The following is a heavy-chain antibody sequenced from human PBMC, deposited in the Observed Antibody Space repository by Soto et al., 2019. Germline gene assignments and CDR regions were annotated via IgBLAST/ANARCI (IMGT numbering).Heavy chain of an antibody. J-gene: IGHJ5*02. CDR2: IYYSGST. CDR3: ARVLGLLEPNWFDP. D-gene: IGHD3-3*01. Sequence: QVQLQESGPRLVKPSETLSLTCTVSGGSISSYYWSWIRQPPGKGLEWIGYIYYSGSTNYNPSLKSRLTISVDTSKNQFSLKLSSVTAADTAVYYCARVLGLLEPNWFDPWGQGTLVTVSS. V-gene: IGHV4-59*01. CDR1: GGSISSYY.